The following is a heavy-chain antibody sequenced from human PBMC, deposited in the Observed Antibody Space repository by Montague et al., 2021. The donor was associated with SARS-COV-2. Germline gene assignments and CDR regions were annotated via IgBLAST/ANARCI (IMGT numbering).Heavy chain of an antibody. CDR1: GFTFSSYS. V-gene: IGHV3-33*08. CDR2: ISKDSSYR. D-gene: IGHD5-24*01. Sequence: SLRLSCAASGFTFSSYSMHWVRQAPAKGLEWVAFISKDSSYRYHADSVKGRFTISRDNSKNTLYLEMNSVRAEDTALYYCARGDSRDGNNIDYWGQGILVTVSS. J-gene: IGHJ4*02. CDR3: ARGDSRDGNNIDY.